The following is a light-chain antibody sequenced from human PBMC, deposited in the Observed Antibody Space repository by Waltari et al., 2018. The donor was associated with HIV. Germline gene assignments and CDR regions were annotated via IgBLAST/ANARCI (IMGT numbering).Light chain of an antibody. CDR1: SSDLGSYNY. Sequence: QSALTQPPSSSGSPGQSVTISCTGPSSDLGSYNYVTWYQQHPDKAPKLMIYDVSKRPSGVPDRFSGSKSGNTASLTVSGLQTEDEADYYCSSYAGSNNPYVFGTGTKVTVL. CDR3: SSYAGSNNPYV. J-gene: IGLJ1*01. CDR2: DVS. V-gene: IGLV2-8*01.